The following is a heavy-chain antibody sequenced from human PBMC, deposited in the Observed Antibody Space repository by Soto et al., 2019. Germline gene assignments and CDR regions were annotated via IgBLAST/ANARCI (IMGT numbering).Heavy chain of an antibody. V-gene: IGHV1-18*01. Sequence: GASVKVSCKASGYTFTSYGISWVRQAPGQGLEWMGWISAYNGNTNYAQKLQGRVTMTTDTSTSTAYMELRSLRSDDTAVYYCAATRATVTTPRGVDYWGQGTLVTVSS. CDR1: GYTFTSYG. CDR2: ISAYNGNT. D-gene: IGHD4-17*01. CDR3: AATRATVTTPRGVDY. J-gene: IGHJ4*02.